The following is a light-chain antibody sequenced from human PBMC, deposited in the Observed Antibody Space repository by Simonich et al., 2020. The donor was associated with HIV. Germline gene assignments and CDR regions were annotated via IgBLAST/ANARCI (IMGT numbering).Light chain of an antibody. J-gene: IGLJ3*02. CDR1: SSAVGGYNY. CDR2: DVS. V-gene: IGLV2-14*01. CDR3: SSYTSSSTWV. Sequence: QSALTQPASVSGSPGQSITISCTGTSSAVGGYNYVSWYQQHPGKAPKLMLYDVSKGPSGVSNRVSGSKSGNTASLTISGLQAEDEADYYCSSYTSSSTWVLGGGTKLTVL.